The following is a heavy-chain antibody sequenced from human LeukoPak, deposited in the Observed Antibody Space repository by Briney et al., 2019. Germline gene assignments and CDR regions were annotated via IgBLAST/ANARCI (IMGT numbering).Heavy chain of an antibody. CDR1: GGSFSGYY. V-gene: IGHV4-34*01. J-gene: IGHJ4*02. D-gene: IGHD2-8*01. Sequence: SETLSVTCAVYGGSFSGYYWSWIRQPPGKGLEWIGEINHSGSTNYNPSLKSRVTISVDTSKNQFSLKLSSVTAADTAVYYCARGYCTNGVCYTRAYYFDYWGQGTLVTVSS. CDR2: INHSGST. CDR3: ARGYCTNGVCYTRAYYFDY.